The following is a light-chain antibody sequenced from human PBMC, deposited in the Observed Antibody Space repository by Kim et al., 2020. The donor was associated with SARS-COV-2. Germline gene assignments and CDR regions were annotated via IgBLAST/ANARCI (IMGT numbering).Light chain of an antibody. V-gene: IGLV3-19*01. CDR2: GKN. Sequence: GKKVRITCKGDSLRSYYASWYKKKQGQAHVLVIYGKNNRPSGIPDRFSGSSSGNTASLTITGAQAEDEADYYCNSRDSSGNHVVFGGGTQLTVL. CDR3: NSRDSSGNHVV. J-gene: IGLJ2*01. CDR1: SLRSYY.